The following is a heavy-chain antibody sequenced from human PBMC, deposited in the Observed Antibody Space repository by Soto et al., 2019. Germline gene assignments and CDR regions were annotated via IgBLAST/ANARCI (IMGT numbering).Heavy chain of an antibody. D-gene: IGHD5-12*01. CDR2: ISYDGSNK. J-gene: IGHJ6*02. V-gene: IGHV3-30*18. CDR1: GFTFSSYG. Sequence: QVQLVESGGGVVQPGRSLRISCAASGFTFSSYGMHWVRQAPGKGLERVAVISYDGSNKYYGDSVKGRFTISRENSKNTLYLQMNSLRDEHTAVYYRAKDSQTPPIDISGMDVWGQGTTVTVSS. CDR3: AKDSQTPPIDISGMDV.